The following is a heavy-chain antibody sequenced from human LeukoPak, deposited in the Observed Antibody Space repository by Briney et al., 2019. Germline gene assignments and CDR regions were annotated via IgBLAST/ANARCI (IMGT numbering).Heavy chain of an antibody. CDR2: IYYSGST. CDR1: GGSISSSSYY. V-gene: IGHV4-39*07. CDR3: ARVVVTAVGYNAFDI. Sequence: SETLSLTCTVSGGSISSSSYYWGWIRQPPGKGLEWIGSIYYSGSTNYNPSLKSRVTISVDTSKNHFSLKLSSVTAADTAVYYCARVVVTAVGYNAFDIWGQGTMVTVSS. D-gene: IGHD2-21*02. J-gene: IGHJ3*02.